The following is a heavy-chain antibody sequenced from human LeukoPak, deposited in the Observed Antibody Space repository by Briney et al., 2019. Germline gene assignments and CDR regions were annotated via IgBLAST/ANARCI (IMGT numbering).Heavy chain of an antibody. D-gene: IGHD3-10*02. CDR1: GFTFYSYS. Sequence: GGSLRLSCAASGFTFYSYSMNWVRQAPGKGLEWVSSISSSSSYIYYADSVKGRFTISRDNAKNSLYLQMNSLRAEDTAVYYCAELGITMIGGVWGKGTTVTISS. CDR3: AELGITMIGGV. V-gene: IGHV3-21*01. CDR2: ISSSSSYI. J-gene: IGHJ6*04.